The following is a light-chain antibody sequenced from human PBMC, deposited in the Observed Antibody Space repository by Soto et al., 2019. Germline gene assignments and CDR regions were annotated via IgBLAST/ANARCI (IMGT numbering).Light chain of an antibody. V-gene: IGKV4-1*01. CDR1: QSLLYSSNNKNY. CDR3: QQYYSIPPT. CDR2: WAS. Sequence: DIVMTQSPDSLAVSLGERVTINCKSSQSLLYSSNNKNYLTWYQHKPGQPPKLLIYWASTRKSGVPDRFSGSGSGTDFTLTISSLQAEDVAVYYCQQYYSIPPTFGGGTKVEIK. J-gene: IGKJ4*01.